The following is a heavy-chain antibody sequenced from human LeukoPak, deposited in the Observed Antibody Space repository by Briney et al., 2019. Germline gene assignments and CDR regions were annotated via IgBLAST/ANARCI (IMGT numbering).Heavy chain of an antibody. Sequence: SQTLSLTCTVSGGSISSGDYYWSWIRQPPGKGLEWIGYIYYSGSTYYNPSLKSRVTISVDTSKNQFSLKLSSVTAADTAVYYCARSCPYCTSSSEGYYYYMDVWGKGTTVTVSS. V-gene: IGHV4-30-4*01. CDR3: ARSCPYCTSSSEGYYYYMDV. D-gene: IGHD2-2*01. CDR2: IYYSGST. J-gene: IGHJ6*03. CDR1: GGSISSGDYY.